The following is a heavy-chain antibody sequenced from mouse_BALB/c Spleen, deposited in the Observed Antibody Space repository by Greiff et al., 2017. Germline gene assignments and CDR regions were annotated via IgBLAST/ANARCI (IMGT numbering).Heavy chain of an antibody. CDR1: GYTFTSYY. Sequence: QVQLKQSGAELVKPGASVKLSCKASGYTFTSYYMYWVKQRPGQGLEWIGEINPSNGGTNFNEKFKSKATLTVDKSSSTAYMQLSSLTSEDSAVYYCTRGDYGRAYWGQGTLVTVSA. CDR3: TRGDYGRAY. J-gene: IGHJ3*01. D-gene: IGHD2-4*01. CDR2: INPSNGGT. V-gene: IGHV1S81*02.